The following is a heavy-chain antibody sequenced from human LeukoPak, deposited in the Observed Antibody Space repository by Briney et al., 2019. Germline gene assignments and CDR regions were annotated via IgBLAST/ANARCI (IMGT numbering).Heavy chain of an antibody. Sequence: GGSLRLSCAASGFSFNNYGMHWVRQAPGKGLEWVAVVSYDGSNKYYADSVKGRFTISRDNSKNTLSLQMDSLRAEDTAVYYCAKDLTGSYDYWGQGTLVTVSS. D-gene: IGHD1-26*01. J-gene: IGHJ4*02. CDR3: AKDLTGSYDY. CDR1: GFSFNNYG. CDR2: VSYDGSNK. V-gene: IGHV3-30*18.